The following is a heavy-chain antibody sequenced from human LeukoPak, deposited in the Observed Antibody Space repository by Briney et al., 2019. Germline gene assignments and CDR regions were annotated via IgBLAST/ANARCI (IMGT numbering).Heavy chain of an antibody. Sequence: GASVKLSCRASGYPFTAYSLNWVRQAPGQGLDWLGWIDPNTADTNYALKFHGRLSMTSDTSLSTAYMDLSGLKSDDTAVYYCTRDPGTPFDSWGQGTLVTVSS. CDR3: TRDPGTPFDS. J-gene: IGHJ4*02. V-gene: IGHV1-2*02. CDR1: GYPFTAYS. CDR2: IDPNTADT.